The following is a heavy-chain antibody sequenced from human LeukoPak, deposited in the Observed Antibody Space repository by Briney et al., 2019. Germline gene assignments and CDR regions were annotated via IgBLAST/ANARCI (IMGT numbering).Heavy chain of an antibody. Sequence: PGGSLRLSCAASGFTFASHWMHWVRQTPGKGLVWVSRINSGGSGTSYADSVKGRFTISRDNAKNTLYLQMNSLRAEDTAVYYCVKDRLLPHSPGDAFDIWGQGAMVTVSS. V-gene: IGHV3-74*01. D-gene: IGHD3-10*01. CDR3: VKDRLLPHSPGDAFDI. J-gene: IGHJ3*02. CDR1: GFTFASHW. CDR2: INSGGSGT.